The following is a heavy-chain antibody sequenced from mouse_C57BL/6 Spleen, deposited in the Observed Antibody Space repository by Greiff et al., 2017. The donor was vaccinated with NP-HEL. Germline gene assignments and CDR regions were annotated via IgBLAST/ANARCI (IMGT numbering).Heavy chain of an antibody. CDR1: GYTFTSYW. CDR3: AKDDYDYDQAWFAY. D-gene: IGHD2-4*01. Sequence: VQLQQSGAELAKPGASVKLSCKASGYTFTSYWMYWVKQRPGQGLEWIGYINPSSGYTKYNQKFKDKATLTADKSSSTAYMQLSSLTYEDSAVYYCAKDDYDYDQAWFAYWGQGTLVTVSA. CDR2: INPSSGYT. J-gene: IGHJ3*01. V-gene: IGHV1-7*01.